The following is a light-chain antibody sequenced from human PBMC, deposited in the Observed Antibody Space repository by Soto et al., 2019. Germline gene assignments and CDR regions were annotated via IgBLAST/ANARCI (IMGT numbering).Light chain of an antibody. CDR2: DAS. CDR3: QQRSNWPTYT. V-gene: IGKV3-11*01. J-gene: IGKJ2*01. Sequence: EIVLTQSPSTLSLATEDRATHSCRARQRVSSYLSWYQHKPGHAHRLLIYDASNMATSIPARFSSSGSGTGFTLTISSLEPEDFAVYYCQQRSNWPTYTFGQATKLEIK. CDR1: QRVSSY.